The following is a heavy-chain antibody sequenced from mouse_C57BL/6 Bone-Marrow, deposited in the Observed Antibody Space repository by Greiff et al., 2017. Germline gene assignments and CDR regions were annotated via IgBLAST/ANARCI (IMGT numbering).Heavy chain of an antibody. Sequence: EVHLVESEGGLVQPGSSMKLSCTASGFTFSDYYMAWVRQVPEKGLEWVANINYDGSSTYYLDSLKSRFIISRDNAKNILYLQMSSLKSEDTATYYCARGGRLLPPLFDYWGQGTTLTVSS. V-gene: IGHV5-16*01. CDR3: ARGGRLLPPLFDY. J-gene: IGHJ2*01. D-gene: IGHD2-10*01. CDR1: GFTFSDYY. CDR2: INYDGSST.